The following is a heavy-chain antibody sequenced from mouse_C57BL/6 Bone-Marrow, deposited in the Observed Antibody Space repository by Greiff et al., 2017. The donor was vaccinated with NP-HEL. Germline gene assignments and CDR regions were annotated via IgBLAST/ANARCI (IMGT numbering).Heavy chain of an antibody. J-gene: IGHJ2*01. V-gene: IGHV5-4*01. CDR2: ISDGGSYT. Sequence: EVQLQQSGGGLVKPGGSLKLSCAASGFTFSSYAMSWVRQTQEKRLEWVATISDGGSYTYYPDNVKGRFTISRDNAKNNLYLQMSHLKSEDTAMYYCARDRVGGYSFDYWGQGTTLTVSS. CDR3: ARDRVGGYSFDY. CDR1: GFTFSSYA. D-gene: IGHD1-1*02.